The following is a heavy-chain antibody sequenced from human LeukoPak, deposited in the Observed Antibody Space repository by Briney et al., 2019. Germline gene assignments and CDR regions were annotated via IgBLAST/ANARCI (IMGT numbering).Heavy chain of an antibody. D-gene: IGHD6-13*01. J-gene: IGHJ4*02. CDR1: GYSISSGYY. CDR2: IYHSGST. V-gene: IGHV4-38-2*02. Sequence: SETLSLTCTVSGYSISSGYYWGWIRQPPGKGLEWIGSIYHSGSTYYNPSLKSRVTISVDTSKNQVSLKLSSGTAADTAVYYCARDPGAAGIDYWGQGTLVTVSS. CDR3: ARDPGAAGIDY.